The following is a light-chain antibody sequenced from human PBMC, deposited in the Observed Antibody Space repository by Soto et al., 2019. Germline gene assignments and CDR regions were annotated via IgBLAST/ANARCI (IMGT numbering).Light chain of an antibody. CDR3: AAWDASLNAVT. CDR1: TSNIGGNT. Sequence: QSVLTQPPSASGTPGQRVTISCSGSTSNIGGNTVNWYQQLPGTAPKLLIYRNNQRPSGVPDRFSGSKSGTSASLAISRLQSEDEAAYYCAAWDASLNAVTFGGGTKLTVL. CDR2: RNN. J-gene: IGLJ2*01. V-gene: IGLV1-44*01.